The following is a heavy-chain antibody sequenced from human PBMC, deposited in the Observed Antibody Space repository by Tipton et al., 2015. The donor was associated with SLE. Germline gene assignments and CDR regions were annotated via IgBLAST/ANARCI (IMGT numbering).Heavy chain of an antibody. CDR2: IHHSGNT. CDR3: ARQGNGGQWLDRDWFDP. D-gene: IGHD6-19*01. CDR1: GYSITYDHN. V-gene: IGHV4-38-2*01. J-gene: IGHJ5*02. Sequence: LRLSCAVSGYSITYDHNWGWIRQPPGKGLEWVGSIHHSGNTYYNPSLRSRVIISVDTSKNQFSLKLSSVTAADTAVYYCARQGNGGQWLDRDWFDPWGQGTLVTVSS.